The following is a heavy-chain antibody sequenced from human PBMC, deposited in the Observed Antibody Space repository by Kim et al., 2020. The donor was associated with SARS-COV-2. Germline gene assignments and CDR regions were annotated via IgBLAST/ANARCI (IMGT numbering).Heavy chain of an antibody. J-gene: IGHJ5*02. Sequence: GGSLRLSCRASGFMLSSHWMHWVRQAPGKGLEWVSRLNTDGSTTTFGDAVAGRFAVSRDNVRKTTFLQMNSLRPDDSAVYYCARALCTTKNCYPDLRG. CDR3: ARALCTTKNCYPDL. CDR1: GFMLSSHW. CDR2: LNTDGSTT. V-gene: IGHV3-74*03. D-gene: IGHD2-21*02.